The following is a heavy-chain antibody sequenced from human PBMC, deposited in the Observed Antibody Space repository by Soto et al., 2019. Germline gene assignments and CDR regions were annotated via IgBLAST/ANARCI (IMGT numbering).Heavy chain of an antibody. CDR1: GYTFTSYG. V-gene: IGHV1-18*04. Sequence: ASVKVSCKASGYTFTSYGISWVRQAPGQGLEWMGWISAYNGNTNYAQKLQGRVTMTTDTSTSTAYMELRSLRSDNTAVYYCARDNVVVPAAIGNWFDPWGQGTLVTVSS. J-gene: IGHJ5*02. CDR3: ARDNVVVPAAIGNWFDP. D-gene: IGHD2-2*02. CDR2: ISAYNGNT.